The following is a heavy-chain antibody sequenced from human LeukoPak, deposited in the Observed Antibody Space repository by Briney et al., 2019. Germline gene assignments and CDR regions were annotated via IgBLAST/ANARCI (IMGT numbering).Heavy chain of an antibody. CDR1: GFTFSSYV. D-gene: IGHD2-2*02. CDR2: ISDTGRSI. V-gene: IGHV3-23*01. Sequence: PGGSLRLSCAASGFTFSSYVITWVRQAPGKGLEWVSAISDTGRSIYYADSVKGRFTISRDNSQNTVYLQMNSLRAEDTAVYYCAKLGGGGGMSCYTYWGQGTRVTVSS. J-gene: IGHJ4*02. CDR3: AKLGGGGGMSCYTY.